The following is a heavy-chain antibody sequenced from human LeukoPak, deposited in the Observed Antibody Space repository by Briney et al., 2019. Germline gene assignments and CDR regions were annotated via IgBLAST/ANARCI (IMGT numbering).Heavy chain of an antibody. CDR1: GFTFKRYL. CDR3: ARQLGYCDSGTCYFDY. Sequence: GGSLRLSCAGSGFTFKRYLMTWVRQAPGEGLEWVSSINGGGDATSYADSVKGRFTISRDNSKTTLFLQMNSLRAEDTAIYYCARQLGYCDSGTCYFDYWGQGTLATVSS. V-gene: IGHV3-23*01. J-gene: IGHJ4*02. CDR2: INGGGDAT. D-gene: IGHD3-22*01.